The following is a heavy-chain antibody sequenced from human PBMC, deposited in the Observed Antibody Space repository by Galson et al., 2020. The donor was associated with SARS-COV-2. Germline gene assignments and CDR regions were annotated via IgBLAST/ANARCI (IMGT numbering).Heavy chain of an antibody. CDR1: GYSISSDYY. Sequence: SETLSLTCAVSGYSISSDYYWGWIRQPPGKGLEWIGNIHHIGTTYYNPSLKSRVTISIDKSKNQFSLQLSSVTAADTAVYYCARPSSSGYYSVWYFDLWGRGTLVTVSS. CDR3: ARPSSSGYYSVWYFDL. CDR2: IHHIGTT. V-gene: IGHV4-38-2*01. J-gene: IGHJ2*01. D-gene: IGHD3-22*01.